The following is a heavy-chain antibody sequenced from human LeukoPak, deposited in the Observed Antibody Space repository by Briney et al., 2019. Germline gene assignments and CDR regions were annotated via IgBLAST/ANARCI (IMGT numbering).Heavy chain of an antibody. V-gene: IGHV3-23*01. CDR2: ISGSGGST. D-gene: IGHD7-27*01. CDR1: GFTFSSYA. CDR3: AKDGGLWVSAHWGDS. J-gene: IGHJ4*02. Sequence: GGSLRLSCSASGFTFSSYAMSWVRQAPGKGLEWVSAISGSGGSTYYADSVKGRFTVSRDNSKNTLFLQMNSLRAEDTAVYYCAKDGGLWVSAHWGDSWGRGTLVTVSS.